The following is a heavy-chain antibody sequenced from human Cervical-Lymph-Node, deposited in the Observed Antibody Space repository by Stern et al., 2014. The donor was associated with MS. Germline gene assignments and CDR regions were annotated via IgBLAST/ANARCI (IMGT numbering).Heavy chain of an antibody. CDR1: GFTFYDYA. Sequence: EVQLVESGGGLVQPGMSLRLSCGASGFTFYDYAMHWVRQAPGKGLEWVSGISWDSVRIRYADSVKGRFIISRDNAKNSLYLQMNSLRPEDTALYYCAKGPGDVETGVVVWGQGTTVTVSS. V-gene: IGHV3-9*01. CDR2: ISWDSVRI. J-gene: IGHJ6*02. CDR3: AKGPGDVETGVVV. D-gene: IGHD3-16*01.